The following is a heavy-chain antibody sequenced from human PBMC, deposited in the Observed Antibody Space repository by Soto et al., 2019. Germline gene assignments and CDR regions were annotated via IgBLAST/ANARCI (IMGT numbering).Heavy chain of an antibody. J-gene: IGHJ4*02. CDR1: GFTFGNSA. Sequence: GGSLRLSCAGSGFTFGNSALSWVRQAPGKGLEWVSAISGSGGSTYYADSVKGRFTISRDNSKNTLYLQMNSLRAEDTAVYYCANPPEYCSGGSCQSLDYWGQGTLVTVSS. CDR3: ANPPEYCSGGSCQSLDY. CDR2: ISGSGGST. V-gene: IGHV3-23*01. D-gene: IGHD2-15*01.